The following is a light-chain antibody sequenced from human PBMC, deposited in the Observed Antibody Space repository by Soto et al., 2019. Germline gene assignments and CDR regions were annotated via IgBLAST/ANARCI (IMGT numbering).Light chain of an antibody. CDR3: QQYDNWPPIT. V-gene: IGKV1-5*03. Sequence: DIQMTQSPSSLSASVGDRVTITCRASQSISSWLAWYQQKPGKAPKLLIYKASSLESGVPSRFSGSGSGTEFTLTIDSLQSDDFAVYYCQQYDNWPPITFGQGTRLEIK. J-gene: IGKJ5*01. CDR1: QSISSW. CDR2: KAS.